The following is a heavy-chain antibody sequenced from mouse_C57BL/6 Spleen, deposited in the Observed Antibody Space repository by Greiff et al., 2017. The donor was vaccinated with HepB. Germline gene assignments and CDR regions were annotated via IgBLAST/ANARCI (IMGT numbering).Heavy chain of an antibody. J-gene: IGHJ3*01. D-gene: IGHD2-4*01. CDR1: GFTFSSYA. V-gene: IGHV5-4*01. CDR2: ISDGGSYT. Sequence: EVKVVESGGGLVKPGGSLKLSCAASGFTFSSYAMSWVRQTPEKRLEWVATISDGGSYTYYPDNVKGRFTLSRDNAKNNLYLQMSHLKSEDTAMYYCAREGDDYAAGPLTYWGHGTLVTVSA. CDR3: AREGDDYAAGPLTY.